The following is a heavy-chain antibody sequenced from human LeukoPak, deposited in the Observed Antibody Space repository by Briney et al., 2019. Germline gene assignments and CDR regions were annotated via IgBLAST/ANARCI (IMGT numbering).Heavy chain of an antibody. J-gene: IGHJ4*02. CDR2: ISYDGSNK. Sequence: TGGSLRLSCAASGFTFCSYGMHWVRQAPGKGLEWVAVISYDGSNKYYADSVKGRFTISRDNSKNTLYLQMNSLRAEDTAVYYCAKGEYFDYWGQGTLVTVSS. CDR1: GFTFCSYG. V-gene: IGHV3-30*18. CDR3: AKGEYFDY.